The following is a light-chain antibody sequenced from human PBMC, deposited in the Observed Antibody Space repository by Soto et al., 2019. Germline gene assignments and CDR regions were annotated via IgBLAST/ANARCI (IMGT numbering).Light chain of an antibody. V-gene: IGKV3-11*01. Sequence: EIVLTQSPGTLSLSPGERATLSCRASQSVSSSYLAWYQQKPGQAPRLLIYDASSRATSVPPRFSSSTSCTAYTLITSSLEPDDFALYYYQQRFNRPPPSFGGGTKVDIK. CDR3: QQRFNRPPPS. CDR1: QSVSSSY. CDR2: DAS. J-gene: IGKJ4*01.